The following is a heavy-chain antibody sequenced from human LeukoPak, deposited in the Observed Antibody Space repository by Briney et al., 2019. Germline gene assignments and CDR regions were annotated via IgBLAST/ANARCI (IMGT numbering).Heavy chain of an antibody. CDR3: ARDRRVRGVINY. D-gene: IGHD3-10*01. CDR2: IYHSGST. V-gene: IGHV4-38-2*02. J-gene: IGHJ4*02. Sequence: SETLSLTCTVSGYSNSSGYYWGWIRQPPGKGLEWIGSIYHSGSTYYNPSLKSRVTISVDTSKNQFSLKLSSVTAADTAVYYCARDRRVRGVINYWGQGTLVTVSS. CDR1: GYSNSSGYY.